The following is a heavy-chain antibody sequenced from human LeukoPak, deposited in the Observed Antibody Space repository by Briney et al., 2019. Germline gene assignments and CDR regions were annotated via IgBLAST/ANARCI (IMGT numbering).Heavy chain of an antibody. V-gene: IGHV1-69*13. D-gene: IGHD3-10*01. CDR3: AIWFGETRGGWFDP. Sequence: ASVKVSCKASGGTFSSYAISWVRQAPGQGLEWMGGIIPIFGTANYAQKFQGRVTITADESTSTAYMELSSLRSEDTAVYYCAIWFGETRGGWFDPWGQGTLVTVSS. CDR2: IIPIFGTA. CDR1: GGTFSSYA. J-gene: IGHJ5*02.